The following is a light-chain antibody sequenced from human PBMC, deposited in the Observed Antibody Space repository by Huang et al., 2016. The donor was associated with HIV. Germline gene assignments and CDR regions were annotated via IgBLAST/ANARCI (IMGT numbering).Light chain of an antibody. Sequence: EIVMTQSPATLSVSPGERVTLSCRASQSVRGSLAWYQQKPGQAPRLLIYGASTRATGIPARFSGSGSGTEFTPTISSLQSEDFAVYYCQQYNNWPPWTFGQGTKVEIK. J-gene: IGKJ1*01. CDR3: QQYNNWPPWT. CDR2: GAS. V-gene: IGKV3-15*01. CDR1: QSVRGS.